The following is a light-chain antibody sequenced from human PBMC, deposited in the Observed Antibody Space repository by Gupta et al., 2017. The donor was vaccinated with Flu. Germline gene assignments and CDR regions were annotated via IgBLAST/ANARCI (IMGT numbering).Light chain of an antibody. V-gene: IGLV2-18*02. CDR2: EVS. Sequence: QSALTQPPSVSGSPGQSVTISCTGTGSDVGYYNRVSWYQQLPGTVPKLIIYEVSNRPSGVPDRFSGSKSGNTASLTISGRQGDDEADYYCSSYTSIYTFVFGTGTKVTVL. CDR3: SSYTSIYTFV. CDR1: GSDVGYYNR. J-gene: IGLJ1*01.